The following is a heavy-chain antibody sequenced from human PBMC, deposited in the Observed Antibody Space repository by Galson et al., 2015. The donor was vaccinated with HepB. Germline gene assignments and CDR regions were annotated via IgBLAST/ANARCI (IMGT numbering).Heavy chain of an antibody. Sequence: SLRLSCATSGFGFNDYNMIWVRQAPGKGLEWVSSIDRGSNYIHYADSVRGRFIISRDNAKKSLYLQMNSLRAEDTAVYYCARDPPLGTPFDSWGQGTLVTVSS. V-gene: IGHV3-21*01. CDR2: IDRGSNYI. CDR1: GFGFNDYN. J-gene: IGHJ4*02. CDR3: ARDPPLGTPFDS. D-gene: IGHD7-27*01.